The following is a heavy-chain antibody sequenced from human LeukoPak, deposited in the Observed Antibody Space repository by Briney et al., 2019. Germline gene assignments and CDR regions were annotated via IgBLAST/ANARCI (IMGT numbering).Heavy chain of an antibody. CDR1: GFTFSSYG. CDR2: IRYDGGNK. J-gene: IGHJ3*02. Sequence: GGSLRLSCAASGFTFSSYGMHWIRQAPGKGLEWVAFIRYDGGNKYYADSVKGRFTISRDNSKNTLYLQMNSLRAEDTAVYYCARMMTTVVTDAFDIWGQGTMVTVSS. CDR3: ARMMTTVVTDAFDI. D-gene: IGHD4-23*01. V-gene: IGHV3-30*02.